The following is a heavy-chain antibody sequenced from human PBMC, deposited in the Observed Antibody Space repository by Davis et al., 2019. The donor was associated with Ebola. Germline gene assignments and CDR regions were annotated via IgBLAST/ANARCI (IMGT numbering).Heavy chain of an antibody. Sequence: AASVKVSCKASGYTFTAYYMHWVRQAPGQGLEWMGRINPDSGDTNYAQKFQGRVTMTRDTSTSTVYMELSSLRSEDTAVYYCARESPNYDILTGGFDPWGQGTLVTVSS. J-gene: IGHJ5*02. D-gene: IGHD3-9*01. CDR1: GYTFTAYY. V-gene: IGHV1-2*06. CDR2: INPDSGDT. CDR3: ARESPNYDILTGGFDP.